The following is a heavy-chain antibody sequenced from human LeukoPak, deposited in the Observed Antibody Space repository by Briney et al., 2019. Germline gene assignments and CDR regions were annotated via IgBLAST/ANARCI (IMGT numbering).Heavy chain of an antibody. Sequence: GESLKISCKGSGYSFTNYWIGWVRQMPGKGLEWMGIIYPGDSDTRYSPSFQGQVTISADKSISTAYLQWSSLKASDTAMYYCGRAGFGELLTWNYWGQGTLVTVSS. CDR1: GYSFTNYW. J-gene: IGHJ4*02. D-gene: IGHD3-10*01. CDR3: GRAGFGELLTWNY. V-gene: IGHV5-51*01. CDR2: IYPGDSDT.